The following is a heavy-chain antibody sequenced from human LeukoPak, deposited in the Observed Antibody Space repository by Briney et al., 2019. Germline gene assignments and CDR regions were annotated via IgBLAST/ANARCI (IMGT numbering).Heavy chain of an antibody. Sequence: ASVKVSCKASGYTFTSYYMHWVRQAPGQGLEWMGIINPSGGSTSYAQKFQGRVTMTRDMSTSTAYMELSRLRSDDTAVYYCARGTLTIAARPEYFDYWGQGTLVTVSS. CDR3: ARGTLTIAARPEYFDY. V-gene: IGHV1-46*01. D-gene: IGHD6-6*01. CDR1: GYTFTSYY. J-gene: IGHJ4*02. CDR2: INPSGGST.